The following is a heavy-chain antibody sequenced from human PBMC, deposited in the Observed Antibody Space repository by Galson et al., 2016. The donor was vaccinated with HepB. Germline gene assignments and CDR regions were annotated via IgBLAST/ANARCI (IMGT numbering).Heavy chain of an antibody. CDR1: GYTFSAYG. CDR2: ISVANGND. CDR3: ARIGYDNSGYFPDF. Sequence: SVKVSCKASGYTFSAYGINWVRQAPGQGPEWMGWISVANGNDVYAQKLQGGVTMTTDTSTSTAYMQLRSLRSDDTAVYYCARIGYDNSGYFPDFWGQGTLVTVSS. J-gene: IGHJ4*02. V-gene: IGHV1-18*01. D-gene: IGHD3-22*01.